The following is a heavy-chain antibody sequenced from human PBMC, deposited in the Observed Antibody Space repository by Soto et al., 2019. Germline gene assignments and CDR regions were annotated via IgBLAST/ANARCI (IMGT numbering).Heavy chain of an antibody. D-gene: IGHD5-12*01. CDR2: IYYSGST. CDR3: ASMGTGLRKLGY. CDR1: GGSISSYY. Sequence: PSETLSLTCTVSGGSISSYYWSWIRQPPGKGLEWIGYIYYSGSTNYNPSLKSRVTISVDTSKNQFSLKLSSVTAADTAVYYCASMGTGLRKLGYWGQGTLVTVSS. V-gene: IGHV4-59*01. J-gene: IGHJ4*02.